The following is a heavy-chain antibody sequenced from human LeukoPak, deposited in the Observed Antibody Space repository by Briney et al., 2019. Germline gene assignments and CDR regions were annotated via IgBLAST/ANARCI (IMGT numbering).Heavy chain of an antibody. CDR3: RFVVATSDRDY. Sequence: GGSLRLSCAASGFTFSNCAMQWVRQAPGRRLEFVLAIGRDGAGPYYADSVKGRFTLSRDNSKNTLYLQMGSLRPEDMAVYYCRFVVATSDRDYWGQGTLVTVSS. J-gene: IGHJ4*02. CDR2: IGRDGAGP. CDR1: GFTFSNCA. V-gene: IGHV3-64*02. D-gene: IGHD1/OR15-1a*01.